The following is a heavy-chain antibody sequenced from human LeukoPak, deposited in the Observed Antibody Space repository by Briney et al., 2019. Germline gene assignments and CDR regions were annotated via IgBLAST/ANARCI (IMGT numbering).Heavy chain of an antibody. V-gene: IGHV4-34*01. J-gene: IGHJ4*02. CDR3: ARGPSSGWYLSY. CDR1: GGSFSGYY. Sequence: PETLSLTCAVYGGSFSGYYWSWIRQPPGKGLEWIGEINHSGSTNYNPSLKSRVTISVDTSKNQFSLKLSSVTAADTAVYYCARGPSSGWYLSYWGQGTLVTVSS. D-gene: IGHD6-19*01. CDR2: INHSGST.